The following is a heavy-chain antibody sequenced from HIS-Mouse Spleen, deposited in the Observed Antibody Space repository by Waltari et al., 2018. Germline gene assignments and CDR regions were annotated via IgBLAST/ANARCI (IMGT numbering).Heavy chain of an antibody. CDR3: AREIPYSSSWYDWYFDL. Sequence: QLQLQESGPGLVKPSETLSRTCTVSGGSISSSSYYWGWLRQPPGKGLEWIGSIYYSGSTYYNPSLKSRVTISVDTSKNQFSLKLSPVTAADTAVYYCAREIPYSSSWYDWYFDLWGRGTLVTVSS. CDR2: IYYSGST. CDR1: GGSISSSSYY. D-gene: IGHD6-13*01. V-gene: IGHV4-39*07. J-gene: IGHJ2*01.